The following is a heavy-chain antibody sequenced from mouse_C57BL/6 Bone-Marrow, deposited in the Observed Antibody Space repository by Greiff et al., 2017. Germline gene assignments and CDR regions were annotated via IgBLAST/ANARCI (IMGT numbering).Heavy chain of an antibody. Sequence: VQLQQSGPELVKPGASVKISCKASGYTFTDYYMNWVKQSPGKSLEWIGDINPNNGGTSYNQKFKGKATLTVDKSSSTAYMQLRSLTSEDSAVYYCARDYCGSSPDVWGTGTTVTVSS. V-gene: IGHV1-26*01. CDR1: GYTFTDYY. J-gene: IGHJ1*03. CDR2: INPNNGGT. CDR3: ARDYCGSSPDV. D-gene: IGHD1-1*01.